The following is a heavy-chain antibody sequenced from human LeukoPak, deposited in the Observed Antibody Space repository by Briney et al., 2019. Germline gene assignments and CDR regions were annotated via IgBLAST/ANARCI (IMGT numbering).Heavy chain of an antibody. D-gene: IGHD3-10*01. CDR3: ARVPFWGSLWIDYWYFDL. J-gene: IGHJ2*01. CDR1: GGSFSGYY. V-gene: IGHV4-34*01. Sequence: NPSETLSLTCAVYGGSFSGYYWSWIRQPPGKGLEWIGEINHSGSTNYNPSLKSRVTISVDTSKNQFSLKLSSVTAADTAVYYCARVPFWGSLWIDYWYFDLWGRGTLVTVPS. CDR2: INHSGST.